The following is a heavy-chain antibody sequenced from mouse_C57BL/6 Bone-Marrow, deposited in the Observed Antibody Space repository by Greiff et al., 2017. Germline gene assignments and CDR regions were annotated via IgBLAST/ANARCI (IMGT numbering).Heavy chain of an antibody. Sequence: VQLQESGAELVKPGASVKISCKASGYAFSSYWMNWVKQRPGKGLEWIGQIYPGDGDTNYNGKFKGKATLTADTSSSTAYMQLSSLTTEDSAVYFCARAGVLRYFYYAMDYWGQGTSVTVSS. CDR3: ARAGVLRYFYYAMDY. CDR2: IYPGDGDT. V-gene: IGHV1-80*01. D-gene: IGHD1-1*01. J-gene: IGHJ4*01. CDR1: GYAFSSYW.